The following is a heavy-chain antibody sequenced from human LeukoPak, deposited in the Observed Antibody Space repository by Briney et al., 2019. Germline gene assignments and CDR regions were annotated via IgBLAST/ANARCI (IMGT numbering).Heavy chain of an antibody. CDR1: GFTVSSNY. V-gene: IGHV3-66*01. CDR3: ARGIQGGSSGWYFYYYYMDV. J-gene: IGHJ6*03. CDR2: IYSGGST. D-gene: IGHD6-19*01. Sequence: GGSLRLSCAASGFTVSSNYMSWVRQAPGKGLEWVSDIYSGGSTYYADSVKGRFTISRDNSKNTLYLQMNSLRAEDTAVYYCARGIQGGSSGWYFYYYYMDVWGKGTTVTVSS.